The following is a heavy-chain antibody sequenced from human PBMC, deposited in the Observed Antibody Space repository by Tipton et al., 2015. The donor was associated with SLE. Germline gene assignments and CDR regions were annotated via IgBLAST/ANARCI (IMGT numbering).Heavy chain of an antibody. J-gene: IGHJ4*02. V-gene: IGHV4-34*01. D-gene: IGHD3-22*01. CDR1: GGSFSGYY. CDR3: ARSSHYYDSSGYYPIFDY. CDR2: INHSGST. Sequence: TLSLTCAVYGGSFSGYYWSWIRQPPGKGLEWIGEINHSGSTNYNPSLKSRVTISVDTSKNQFSLKLSSVTAADTAVYYCARSSHYYDSSGYYPIFDYWGQGTLVTVSS.